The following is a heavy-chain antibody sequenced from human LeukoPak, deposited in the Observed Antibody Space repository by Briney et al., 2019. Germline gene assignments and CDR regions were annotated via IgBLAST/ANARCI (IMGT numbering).Heavy chain of an antibody. CDR1: GYTLTELS. J-gene: IGHJ4*02. V-gene: IGHV1-24*01. D-gene: IGHD3-22*01. CDR3: ARGENYYDSSGYYYDY. Sequence: GASVKVSCKVSGYTLTELSMHWVRQAPGKGLEWMGGFDPEDGETIYAQKFQGRVTMTEDTSTDTAYMELSSLRSEDTAVYYCARGENYYDSSGYYYDYWGQGTLVTVSS. CDR2: FDPEDGET.